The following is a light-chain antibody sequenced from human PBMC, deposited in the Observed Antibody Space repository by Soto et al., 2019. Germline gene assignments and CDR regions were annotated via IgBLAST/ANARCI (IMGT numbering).Light chain of an antibody. J-gene: IGLJ3*02. CDR3: AAWDHRLNGWV. CDR1: SSNIGSNT. V-gene: IGLV1-44*01. CDR2: SNN. Sequence: QSVLTQPPSASGTPGQRVTISCSGSSSNIGSNTVNWYQQLPGTAPKLLIYSNNQRPSGVPDRFSGSKSGTSASLAMSGLQSEDEADYYSAAWDHRLNGWVFGGATKLTVL.